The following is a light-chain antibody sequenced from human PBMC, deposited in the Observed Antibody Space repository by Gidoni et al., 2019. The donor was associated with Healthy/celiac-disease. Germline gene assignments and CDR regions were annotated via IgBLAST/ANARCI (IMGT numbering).Light chain of an antibody. CDR3: QQSDKTPCT. CDR2: AAS. CDR1: QSISSY. J-gene: IGKJ5*01. Sequence: DIQMTPSPSSLSASVGDRVTITCRASQSISSYLNWYQQKPGKAPKLLIYAASSLQSGVPSKFSGSGSGTDFTLTISSLQPEDFATYYCQQSDKTPCTFGQGTRLEIK. V-gene: IGKV1-39*01.